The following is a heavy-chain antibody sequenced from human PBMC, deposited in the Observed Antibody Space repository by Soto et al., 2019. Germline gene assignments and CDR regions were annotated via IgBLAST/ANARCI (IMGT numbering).Heavy chain of an antibody. CDR2: IWYDGSNK. CDR1: GFTFSSYG. Sequence: GGSLRLSCAASGFTFSSYGMHWVRQAPGKGLEWVAVIWYDGSNKYYADSVKGRFTISRDNSKNTLYLQMNSLRAEDTAVYYCARDQARGYSPGTAFDIWGQGTMVTVSS. V-gene: IGHV3-33*08. J-gene: IGHJ3*02. CDR3: ARDQARGYSPGTAFDI. D-gene: IGHD5-18*01.